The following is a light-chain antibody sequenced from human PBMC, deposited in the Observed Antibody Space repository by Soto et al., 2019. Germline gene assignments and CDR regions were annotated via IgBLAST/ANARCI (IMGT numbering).Light chain of an antibody. V-gene: IGKV2-28*01. Sequence: IVMTQSPLSLPVTPGEPASISCRSSQSLLHGNGYNYLDWYLQKPGQSPHLLVYLGSNRPSGDPVRCSGSGSGSAFTLKISRVEAGDVGNYYCMHALQPRQTFGQGTKLEIK. J-gene: IGKJ2*01. CDR1: QSLLHGNGYNY. CDR2: LGS. CDR3: MHALQPRQT.